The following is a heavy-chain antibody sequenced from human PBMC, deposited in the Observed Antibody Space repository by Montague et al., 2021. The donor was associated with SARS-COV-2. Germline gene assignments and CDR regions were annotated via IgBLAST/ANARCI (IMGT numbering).Heavy chain of an antibody. Sequence: SLRLSCSASGFTFSSYAMSWVRQAPGKGLEWVSVIYSGGSSTYYXDSVKGRFTISRDNPKNTLYLQMNSLRAEDTAVYYCAKDPHYDFWSGYYFDYWGQGTLVTVSS. CDR1: GFTFSSYA. CDR2: IYSGGSST. CDR3: AKDPHYDFWSGYYFDY. D-gene: IGHD3-3*01. V-gene: IGHV3-23*03. J-gene: IGHJ4*02.